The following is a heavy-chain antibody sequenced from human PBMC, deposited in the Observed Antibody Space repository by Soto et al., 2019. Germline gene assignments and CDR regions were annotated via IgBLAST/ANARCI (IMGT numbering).Heavy chain of an antibody. D-gene: IGHD3-10*01. J-gene: IGHJ6*03. CDR1: GFTFSSYW. Sequence: PGGSLRLSCAASGFTFSSYWMSWVRQAPGKGLEWVANIKQDGSEKYYVDSVKGRFTISRDNAKNSLYLQMNSLRAEDTAVYYCAREFGEVLAEYYYYMDVWGKGTTVTVSS. CDR3: AREFGEVLAEYYYYMDV. V-gene: IGHV3-7*01. CDR2: IKQDGSEK.